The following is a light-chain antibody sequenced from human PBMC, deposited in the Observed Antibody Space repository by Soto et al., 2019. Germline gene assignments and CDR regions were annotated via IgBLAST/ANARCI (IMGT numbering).Light chain of an antibody. Sequence: ESMWAESPATLSLSRGARATLSCRASQSVSSYLAWYQQKPGQAPRLLIYDASNRATGIPARFSGSGSGTDFTLTISSLEPEDFAVYYCQQRSNWPLTFGGGTKVDIK. CDR1: QSVSSY. CDR2: DAS. J-gene: IGKJ4*01. CDR3: QQRSNWPLT. V-gene: IGKV3-11*01.